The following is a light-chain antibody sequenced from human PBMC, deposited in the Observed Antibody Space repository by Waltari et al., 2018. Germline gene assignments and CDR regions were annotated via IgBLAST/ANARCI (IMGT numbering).Light chain of an antibody. V-gene: IGKV1-5*03. CDR1: QTIDRW. CDR2: KTS. J-gene: IGKJ4*02. Sequence: DIQLTQSPSTLSASVGDSVTITCRASQTIDRWLAWYQQKPGKVPKLLIYKTSILESGVPSRFGGGGSGTEFTLTIASLQPDDFATYYCQHYDAYSATFGRGTKLEIK. CDR3: QHYDAYSAT.